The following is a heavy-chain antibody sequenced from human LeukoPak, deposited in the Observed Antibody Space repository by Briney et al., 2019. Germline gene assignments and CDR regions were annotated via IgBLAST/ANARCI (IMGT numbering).Heavy chain of an antibody. CDR1: GGSISSGDYY. CDR3: ARYKPKIRGSPQSGMDV. Sequence: SETLSLTCTVSGGSISSGDYYCSWIRQPPGKGLEWIGYIYYSGSTYYNPSLKSRVTISVDTSKDQFSLKLSSVTAADTAVYYCARYKPKIRGSPQSGMDVWGQGTTVTVSS. J-gene: IGHJ6*02. V-gene: IGHV4-30-4*01. CDR2: IYYSGST. D-gene: IGHD3-16*01.